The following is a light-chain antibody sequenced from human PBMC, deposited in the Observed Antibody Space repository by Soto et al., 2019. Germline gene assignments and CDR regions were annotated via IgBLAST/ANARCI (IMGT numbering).Light chain of an antibody. J-gene: IGKJ5*01. Sequence: EIVWTQPPGIRSLCPGESPTLSCRASQSVSVNSLAWYQQKGGQAPRLLIYAASTRATGVPDRFSGTGSGTDFALTISRLETDDSAVYFCQQYNNWPFSFGQGTRLEIK. CDR1: QSVSVNS. CDR3: QQYNNWPFS. V-gene: IGKV3-20*01. CDR2: AAS.